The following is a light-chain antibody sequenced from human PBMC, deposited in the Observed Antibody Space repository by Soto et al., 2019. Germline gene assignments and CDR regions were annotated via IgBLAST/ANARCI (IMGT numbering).Light chain of an antibody. J-gene: IGKJ1*01. CDR2: KAS. V-gene: IGKV1-5*03. Sequence: DIQMTQSPSTLSAAVGDRVTITCRASQSMSSWLAWYQQKPGNAPKLLMYKASSLDSGVPSRFSGSGFGTEFTLTISSLQPDDFATYYCQPYNTYPWTFGQGTKVEIK. CDR3: QPYNTYPWT. CDR1: QSMSSW.